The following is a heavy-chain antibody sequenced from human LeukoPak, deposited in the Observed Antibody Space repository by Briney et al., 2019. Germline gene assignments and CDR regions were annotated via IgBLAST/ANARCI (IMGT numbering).Heavy chain of an antibody. D-gene: IGHD6-19*01. V-gene: IGHV1-18*01. CDR1: GYTFTSYG. CDR3: AILQMYSSGWYARVDY. Sequence: ASVKVSCKASGYTFTSYGISWVGQAPGQGLEWMGWISAYNGNTNYAQELQGRVTMTTDTSTSTAYMELRSLRSDDTAVYYCAILQMYSSGWYARVDYWGQGTLVTVSS. J-gene: IGHJ4*02. CDR2: ISAYNGNT.